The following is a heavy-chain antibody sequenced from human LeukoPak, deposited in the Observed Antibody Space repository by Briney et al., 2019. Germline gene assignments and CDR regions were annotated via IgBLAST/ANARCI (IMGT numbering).Heavy chain of an antibody. J-gene: IGHJ4*02. D-gene: IGHD7-27*01. CDR1: GFTVSTNF. CDR3: ARVALNGDFDY. Sequence: GGSLRLSCAASGFTVSTNFMSWVRQAPGKGLEYVSAISSNGGSTYYANSVKGRFTISRDSSKNTLYLQMGSLRAEDMAVYYCARVALNGDFDYWGQGTLVTVSS. V-gene: IGHV3-64*01. CDR2: ISSNGGST.